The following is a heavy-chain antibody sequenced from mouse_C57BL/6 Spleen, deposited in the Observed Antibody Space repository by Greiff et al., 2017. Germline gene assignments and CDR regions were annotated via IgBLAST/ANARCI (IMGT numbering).Heavy chain of an antibody. V-gene: IGHV1-9*01. CDR3: ERRDYDDDDYAMGY. D-gene: IGHD2-4*01. Sequence: VQLQQSGAELMKPGASVKLSCKATGYTFTGYWIEWVKQRPGHGLEWIGEILPGSGSTNYNEKFKGKATFTADTSSNTAYMQLSSLTTEYSDIYDCERRDYDDDDYAMGYWGQGASVTVST. CDR2: ILPGSGST. CDR1: GYTFTGYW. J-gene: IGHJ4*01.